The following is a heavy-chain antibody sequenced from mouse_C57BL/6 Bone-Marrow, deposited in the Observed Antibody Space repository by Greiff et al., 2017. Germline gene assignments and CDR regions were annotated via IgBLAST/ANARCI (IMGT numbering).Heavy chain of an antibody. CDR2: IWTGGGT. V-gene: IGHV2-9-1*01. D-gene: IGHD2-3*01. CDR3: ARYDGYYVPYYYARDY. CDR1: GFSLTSYA. Sequence: VKLMESGPGLVAPSQSLSITCTVSGFSLTSYAISWVRQPPGKGLEWLGVIWTGGGTNYNSAIKSSQSISKDNSKSKVFVKMNSLQTDDTARYYWARYDGYYVPYYYARDYWGQGTSVTVSS. J-gene: IGHJ4*01.